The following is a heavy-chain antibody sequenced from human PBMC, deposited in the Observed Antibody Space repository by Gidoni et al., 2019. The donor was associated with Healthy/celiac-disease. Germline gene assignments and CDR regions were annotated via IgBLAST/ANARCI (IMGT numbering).Heavy chain of an antibody. CDR2: IYSVGST. Sequence: EVQLVESGGGLVQPGGSLRLSCAPSGFTVSSNYMSWVRQAPGKGLEWVSVIYSVGSTYYADSVKGRFTISRDNSKNTLYLQMNSLRAEDTAVYYCARESEKNWFDPWGQGTLVTVSS. CDR3: ARESEKNWFDP. V-gene: IGHV3-66*01. CDR1: GFTVSSNY. J-gene: IGHJ5*02.